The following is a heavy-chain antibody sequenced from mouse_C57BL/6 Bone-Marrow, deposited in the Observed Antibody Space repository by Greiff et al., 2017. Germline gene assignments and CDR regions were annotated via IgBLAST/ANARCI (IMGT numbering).Heavy chain of an antibody. CDR1: GYTFTSYG. V-gene: IGHV1-81*01. J-gene: IGHJ1*03. CDR3: ARSLGRGWYFDV. CDR2: IYPRSGNT. Sequence: QVQLQQSGAELARPGASVKLSCKASGYTFTSYGISWVKQRTGQGLEWIGEIYPRSGNTYYNEKFKGKATLTADKSSSTAYMELRSLTSEDSAVYFCARSLGRGWYFDVWGKGTTVTVSS. D-gene: IGHD4-1*01.